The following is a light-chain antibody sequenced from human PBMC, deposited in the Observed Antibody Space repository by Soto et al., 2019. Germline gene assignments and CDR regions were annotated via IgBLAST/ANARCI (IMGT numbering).Light chain of an antibody. CDR1: NIGSKN. CDR3: QVWSSSTVV. J-gene: IGLJ2*01. CDR2: RDS. V-gene: IGLV3-9*01. Sequence: SYELTQPLSVSVALGQTARITCGGNNIGSKNVHWYQQKPGQAPVLVIYRDSNRPSGIPERFSGSNSGNTATLTISRAQAGDAANYYCQVWSSSTVVFGGGTKLTVL.